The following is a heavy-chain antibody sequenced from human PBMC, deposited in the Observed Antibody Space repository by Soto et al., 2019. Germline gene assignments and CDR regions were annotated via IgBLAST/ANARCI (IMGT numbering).Heavy chain of an antibody. D-gene: IGHD2-21*02. V-gene: IGHV4-31*11. Sequence: PSETLSLSCAVSGGSFSNYYWSWIRQHPGKGLEWIGYIYYSGSTYYNPSLKSRVTISVDTSKNQFSLKLSSVTAAGTAVYYCAREEYCGGDCYSNWFDPWGQGTLVTVSS. CDR1: GGSFSNYY. CDR3: AREEYCGGDCYSNWFDP. J-gene: IGHJ5*02. CDR2: IYYSGST.